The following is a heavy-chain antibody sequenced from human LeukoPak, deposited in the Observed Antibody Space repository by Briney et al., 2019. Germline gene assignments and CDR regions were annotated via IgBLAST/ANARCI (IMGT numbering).Heavy chain of an antibody. V-gene: IGHV3-43*01. J-gene: IGHJ4*02. Sequence: GGSLRLSCAASGFTFDDFTMHWVRQVPRKGLEWVALISWNGGSIFYADSVKGRFSISRDNGKNSLHLQMNNLTTEDTALYYCAKDDQTYCSTTSCYGGAFDSWGQGTLVSVSS. D-gene: IGHD2-2*01. CDR3: AKDDQTYCSTTSCYGGAFDS. CDR1: GFTFDDFT. CDR2: ISWNGGSI.